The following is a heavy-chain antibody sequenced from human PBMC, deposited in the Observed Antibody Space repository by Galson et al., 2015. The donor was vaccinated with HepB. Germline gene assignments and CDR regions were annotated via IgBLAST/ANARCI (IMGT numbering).Heavy chain of an antibody. CDR1: GYSMNSAYY. CDR2: IFHSRRT. CDR3: ARSPRDTTMDHHPKWFDS. V-gene: IGHV4-38-2*02. Sequence: SETLSLTCTVSGYSMNSAYYWGWIRQPPGKGLVWIGNIFHSRRTYYNPSLKSRVTISVDTSKIQFSLKLSSVTAADTGVYFCARSPRDTTMDHHPKWFDSWGQGTLVTVSS. J-gene: IGHJ5*01. D-gene: IGHD5-18*01.